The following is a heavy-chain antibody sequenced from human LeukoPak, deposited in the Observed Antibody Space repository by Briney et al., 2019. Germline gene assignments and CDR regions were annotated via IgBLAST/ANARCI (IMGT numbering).Heavy chain of an antibody. CDR1: GSTFTGNH. D-gene: IGHD4-17*01. CDR2: VNPNSGGT. CDR3: ATGGYGDYRDY. Sequence: ASVTVSFKAAGSTFTGNHMHWVWLAPGQGLEWMGRVNPNSGGTTYAQKLQGRFTMTSDTSITTAYMELSSLKSDDTAVYYCATGGYGDYRDYWGQGTLVTVSS. V-gene: IGHV1-2*06. J-gene: IGHJ4*02.